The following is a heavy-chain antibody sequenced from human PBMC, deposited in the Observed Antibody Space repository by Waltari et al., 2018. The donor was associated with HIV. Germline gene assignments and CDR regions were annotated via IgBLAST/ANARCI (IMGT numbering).Heavy chain of an antibody. V-gene: IGHV2-5*01. Sequence: QITLRESGPTLVKPTQTLTLTCTFSGFSLTSSGVGVGWIRQPPGKALEWVALIYWNDDKRYRPSLKNRLTINKDTAKNQVVLTMTNMDPVDTATYYCGHRLHLPPYYDSSSYYRDAFDIWGQGTMVTVSS. CDR1: GFSLTSSGVG. CDR2: IYWNDDK. CDR3: GHRLHLPPYYDSSSYYRDAFDI. D-gene: IGHD3-22*01. J-gene: IGHJ3*02.